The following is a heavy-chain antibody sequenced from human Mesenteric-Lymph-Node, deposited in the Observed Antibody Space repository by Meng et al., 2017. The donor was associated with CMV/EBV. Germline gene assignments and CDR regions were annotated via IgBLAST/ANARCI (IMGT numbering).Heavy chain of an antibody. V-gene: IGHV3-21*01. CDR2: ISSSSSLI. J-gene: IGHJ6*02. CDR3: ARLNYYDSSGYRRYYYYGMDV. CDR1: GFTVSHDH. Sequence: LSLTCAASGFTVSHDHLSWVRQAPGKGLEWVSSISSSSSLIHYADSVKGRFTISRDNAKNSLYLQMNSLRAEDTAVYYCARLNYYDSSGYRRYYYYGMDVWGQGTTVTVSS. D-gene: IGHD3-22*01.